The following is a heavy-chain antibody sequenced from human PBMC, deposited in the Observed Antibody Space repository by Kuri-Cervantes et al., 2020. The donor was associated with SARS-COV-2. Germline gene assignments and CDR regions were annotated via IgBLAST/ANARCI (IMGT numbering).Heavy chain of an antibody. V-gene: IGHV4-39*07. D-gene: IGHD5-18*01. CDR1: GGSISSSSYY. CDR3: ARTRMVNTAMAYSCAFDI. CDR2: IYYSGST. Sequence: ESLKISCTVSGGSISSSSYYWGWIRQPPGKGLEWIGSIYYSGSTYYNPSLKSRVTISVDTSKNQFSLKLSSVTAADTAVYYCARTRMVNTAMAYSCAFDIWGQGTMVTVSS. J-gene: IGHJ3*02.